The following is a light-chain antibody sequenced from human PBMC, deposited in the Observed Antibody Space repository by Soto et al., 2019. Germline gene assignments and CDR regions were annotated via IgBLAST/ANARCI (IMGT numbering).Light chain of an antibody. CDR2: LNTDGSH. J-gene: IGLJ2*01. V-gene: IGLV4-69*02. CDR3: QTWGTDIVV. CDR1: SGHNNYA. Sequence: QSVLTQSPSASASLGVSVKLTCTLSSGHNNYAIAWLQQQPEKGPRYLMKLNTDGSHNKGDGIPDRFSGSRSGAERYLTISSLQSEDEADYYCQTWGTDIVVFGGGTQLTVL.